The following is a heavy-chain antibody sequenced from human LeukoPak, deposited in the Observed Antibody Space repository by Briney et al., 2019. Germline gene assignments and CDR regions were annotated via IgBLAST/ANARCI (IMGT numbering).Heavy chain of an antibody. CDR3: ARHDTTSGSYYRRRTWFDP. J-gene: IGHJ5*02. CDR2: IKQDGSEK. V-gene: IGHV3-7*01. Sequence: GGSLRLSCAASGFTFSSYWMSWVRQAPGKGLEWVAKIKQDGSEKYYVDSVKGRFTISRDNAKNSLYLQMNSLRAEDTAVYYCARHDTTSGSYYRRRTWFDPWGQGTLVTVSS. CDR1: GFTFSSYW. D-gene: IGHD3-10*01.